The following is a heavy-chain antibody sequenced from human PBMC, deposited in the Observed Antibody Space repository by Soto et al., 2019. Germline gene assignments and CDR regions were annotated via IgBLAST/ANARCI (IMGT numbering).Heavy chain of an antibody. CDR3: ARGYESSSRSVAY. CDR1: GFTASINY. V-gene: IGHV3-53*01. Sequence: PGGPLRLSCAASGFTASINYMSWVRQAPGKGLEWVSLFYAGGSTYYADSVKGRFTISRDNSKNTLYLQMNSLRVDDTAVYYCARGYESSSRSVAYWGQGILVTVSS. CDR2: FYAGGST. D-gene: IGHD6-13*01. J-gene: IGHJ4*02.